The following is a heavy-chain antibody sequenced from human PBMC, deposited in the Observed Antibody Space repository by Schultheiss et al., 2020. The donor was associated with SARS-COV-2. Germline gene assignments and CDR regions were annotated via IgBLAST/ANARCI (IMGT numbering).Heavy chain of an antibody. CDR3: ARGLRGRVVDAFDI. CDR2: IRSKANSYAT. Sequence: GGSLRLSCAASGFTFSSYAMHWVRQASGKGLEWVGRIRSKANSYATAYAASVKGRFTISRDDSKNTAYLQMNSLKTEDTAVYYCARGLRGRVVDAFDIWGQGTMVTVSS. D-gene: IGHD4-17*01. J-gene: IGHJ3*02. CDR1: GFTFSSYA. V-gene: IGHV3-73*01.